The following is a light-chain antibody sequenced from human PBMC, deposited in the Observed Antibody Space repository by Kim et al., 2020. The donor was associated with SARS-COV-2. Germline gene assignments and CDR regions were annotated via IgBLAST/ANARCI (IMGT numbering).Light chain of an antibody. CDR3: SSYTGTTTSVL. J-gene: IGLJ2*01. Sequence: QSALTQPASVSGSPGQSITIPCAGTSTDVGGYNSVSWYQQHPGKAPKLMIYDVCNRPSGVSNRFSGSKSDNTASLTISGLQAEDEADYFCSSYTGTTTSVLFGGGTQLTVL. CDR1: STDVGGYNS. CDR2: DVC. V-gene: IGLV2-14*03.